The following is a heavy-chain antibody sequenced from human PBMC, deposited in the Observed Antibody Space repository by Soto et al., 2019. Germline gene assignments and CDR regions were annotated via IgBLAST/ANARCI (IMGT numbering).Heavy chain of an antibody. J-gene: IGHJ4*02. Sequence: GGSLRLSCAASGFTFSSYSMNWVRQAPGKGLEWVAVISYDGSNKYYADSVKGRFTISRDNSKNTLYLQMNSLRAEDTAVYYCARDKRDLRFLEWSYYFDYWGQGTLVTVSS. CDR1: GFTFSSYS. V-gene: IGHV3-30*03. CDR3: ARDKRDLRFLEWSYYFDY. CDR2: ISYDGSNK. D-gene: IGHD3-3*01.